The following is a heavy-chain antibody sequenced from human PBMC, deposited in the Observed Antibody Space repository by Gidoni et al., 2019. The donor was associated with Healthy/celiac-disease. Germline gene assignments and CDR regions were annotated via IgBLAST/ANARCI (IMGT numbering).Heavy chain of an antibody. V-gene: IGHV1-2*02. CDR3: ARGGVAVAAPDAFDI. CDR1: GYTFTGYY. J-gene: IGHJ3*02. CDR2: INPNSGGT. Sequence: QVQLVQSGAEVKKPGASVKVSCKAYGYTFTGYYMHWVRQAPGQGLEWMGWINPNSGGTNYAQKFQGRVTMTRDTSISTAYMELSRLRSDDTAVYYCARGGVAVAAPDAFDIWGQGTMVTVSS. D-gene: IGHD6-19*01.